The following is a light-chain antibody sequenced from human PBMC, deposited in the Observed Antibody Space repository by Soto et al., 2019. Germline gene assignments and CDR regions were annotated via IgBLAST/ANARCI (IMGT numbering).Light chain of an antibody. V-gene: IGKV3-15*01. Sequence: ETVLTQSPGTLSFSPGERATLSCRARLSISTHLAWYKLKPGQAPRLLMFRTSSRATGFPARFSGSGSGTEFNLTISSLQSEDFGVYYCQQYNNWPRATFGGGTKVDIK. CDR1: LSISTH. CDR3: QQYNNWPRAT. J-gene: IGKJ4*01. CDR2: RTS.